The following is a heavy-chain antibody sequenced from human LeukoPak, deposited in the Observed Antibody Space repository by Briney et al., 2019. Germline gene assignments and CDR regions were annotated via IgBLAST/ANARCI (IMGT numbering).Heavy chain of an antibody. Sequence: PSETLSLTCTVSGGSISSYYWSWIRQPPGKGLEWIGYIYYSGSTNYNPSLKSRVTISVDTSKNQFSLKLSSVTAADTAVYYCARHRDCSGGSCYSDAFDIWGQGTMVTVSS. V-gene: IGHV4-59*08. CDR1: GGSISSYY. D-gene: IGHD2-15*01. J-gene: IGHJ3*02. CDR3: ARHRDCSGGSCYSDAFDI. CDR2: IYYSGST.